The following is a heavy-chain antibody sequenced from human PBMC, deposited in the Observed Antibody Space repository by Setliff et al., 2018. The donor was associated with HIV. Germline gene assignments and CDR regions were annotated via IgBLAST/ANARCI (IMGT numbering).Heavy chain of an antibody. CDR2: INPTGGST. D-gene: IGHD5-12*01. J-gene: IGHJ3*02. Sequence: GASVKVSCKPSGYSFTNHYMHWVRQAPGQGLEWMGVINPTGGSTRNTQKFQGRVAMTRDTSTSTVYMELSRLRSEDTAVYYCASAGAWQRNALDIWGQGTMVTVSS. CDR3: ASAGAWQRNALDI. CDR1: GYSFTNHY. V-gene: IGHV1-46*01.